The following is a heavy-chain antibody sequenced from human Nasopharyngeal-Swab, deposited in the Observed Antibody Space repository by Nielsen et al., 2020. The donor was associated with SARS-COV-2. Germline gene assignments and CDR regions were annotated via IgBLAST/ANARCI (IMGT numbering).Heavy chain of an antibody. Sequence: LSLTCAILGDSLSSSSAAWNWIRQSPSRGLEWLGRTYYRSKWYNDYAVSVKSRITINPDTSKNQFSLHLNSVTPEDTAVYYCARARGAYGDYYYYYYTDVWGKGTTVTVSS. J-gene: IGHJ6*03. CDR3: ARARGAYGDYYYYYYTDV. CDR2: TYYRSKWYN. CDR1: GDSLSSSSAA. D-gene: IGHD4-17*01. V-gene: IGHV6-1*01.